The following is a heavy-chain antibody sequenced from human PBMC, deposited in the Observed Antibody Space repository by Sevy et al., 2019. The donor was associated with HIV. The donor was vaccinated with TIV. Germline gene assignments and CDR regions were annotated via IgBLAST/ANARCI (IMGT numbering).Heavy chain of an antibody. Sequence: QAGGSLRLSCAASGFIFRNHGMHWVRQAPGKGLEWVAFTRYDGSNTYYADSVKGRFTISRDNSKNTLYLQMSSLRAEDTAIYYCAGGENYYAYYFYNMDVWGQGTTVTVSS. D-gene: IGHD1-26*01. CDR2: TRYDGSNT. CDR3: AGGENYYAYYFYNMDV. V-gene: IGHV3-30*02. J-gene: IGHJ6*02. CDR1: GFIFRNHG.